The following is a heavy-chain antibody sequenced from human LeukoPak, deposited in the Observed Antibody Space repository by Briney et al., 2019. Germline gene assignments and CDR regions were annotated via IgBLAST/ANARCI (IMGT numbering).Heavy chain of an antibody. J-gene: IGHJ4*02. Sequence: SGPTLVKPTHTLTLTCIFSGFSRPTSGGGVGWVGWTLGEAMESLGFISWDDEKRYSPSQYRRPTFTQDTCKNQVVPTMTYVAPADTATYYCTHFYDRRYYYSYHFDSWGQGTLVTVSS. CDR1: GFSRPTSGGG. V-gene: IGHV2-5*02. D-gene: IGHD3-22*01. CDR3: THFYDRRYYYSYHFDS. CDR2: ISWDDEK.